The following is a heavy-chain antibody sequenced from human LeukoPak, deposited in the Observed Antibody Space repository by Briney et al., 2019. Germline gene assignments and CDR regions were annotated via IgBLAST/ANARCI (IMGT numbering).Heavy chain of an antibody. J-gene: IGHJ3*02. D-gene: IGHD1-1*01. V-gene: IGHV1-2*02. Sequence: ASVKVSCKASGYTFTGYYMHWVRQAPGQGLEWMGWINPNSGGTNYAQKFQGRVTMTRDTSTSTAYMELSRLRSDDTAVYYCAPSAQRAGSAFDIWGQGTMVTVSS. CDR1: GYTFTGYY. CDR2: INPNSGGT. CDR3: APSAQRAGSAFDI.